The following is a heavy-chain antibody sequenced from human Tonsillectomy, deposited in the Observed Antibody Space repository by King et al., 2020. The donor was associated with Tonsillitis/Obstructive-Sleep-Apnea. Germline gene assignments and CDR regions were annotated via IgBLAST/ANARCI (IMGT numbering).Heavy chain of an antibody. V-gene: IGHV3-30*18. J-gene: IGHJ6*02. Sequence: QLVQSGGGVVQPGRSLRLSCAASGFTFSIYGMHWVRQAPGKGLEWVAVISYDGSNKYYEDSVKGRFTISRDNSKNTLYLQMNSLRPEDTAVYYCAKGYDFWGGHPYRVNYYAMDVWGQGTTVTVSS. CDR1: GFTFSIYG. CDR3: AKGYDFWGGHPYRVNYYAMDV. CDR2: ISYDGSNK. D-gene: IGHD3-3*01.